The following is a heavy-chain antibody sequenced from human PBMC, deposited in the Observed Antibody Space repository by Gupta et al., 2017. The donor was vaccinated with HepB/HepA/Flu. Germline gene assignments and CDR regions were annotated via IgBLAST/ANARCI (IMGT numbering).Heavy chain of an antibody. V-gene: IGHV4-39*01. CDR2: IYYSGST. CDR1: GGSIISSSFY. Sequence: QLHLQESGPGLVKPSEPLSLNCTVSGGSIISSSFYWGWIRQPPGKGLEWIGSIYYSGSTFYKSSLKSRVNISVDTSKHQFSLKLSSVTAADTAVDDCARHGQWLGTTDVWGQGTTGTVSS. D-gene: IGHD6-19*01. J-gene: IGHJ6*02. CDR3: ARHGQWLGTTDV.